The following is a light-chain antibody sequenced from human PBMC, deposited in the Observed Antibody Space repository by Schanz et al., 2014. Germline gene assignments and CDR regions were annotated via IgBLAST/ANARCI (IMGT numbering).Light chain of an antibody. CDR2: SNN. Sequence: QSVLTQPPSASGTPGQRVTISCSGSSSNIGGNTVNWYQQLPGTAPKPLIYSNNQRPSGVPDRFSGSRSGTSASLAISGLRSEDEADFYCAVWDESLSGWVFGGGTKLTVL. CDR1: SSNIGGNT. J-gene: IGLJ3*02. CDR3: AVWDESLSGWV. V-gene: IGLV1-44*01.